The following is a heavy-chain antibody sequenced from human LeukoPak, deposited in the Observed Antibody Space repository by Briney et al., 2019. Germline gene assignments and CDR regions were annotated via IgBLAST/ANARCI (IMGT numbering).Heavy chain of an antibody. CDR3: AREGTNYDILTGSNYGMDV. CDR1: GFTFSSYA. Sequence: GGSLRLSCAASGFTFSSYAMHWVRQAPGKGLEWVAIISYDGSNKYYADSVKGRFTISRDNSKNTLYLQMNSLRAEDTAVYYCAREGTNYDILTGSNYGMDVWGQGTTVTVSS. V-gene: IGHV3-30*03. CDR2: ISYDGSNK. J-gene: IGHJ6*02. D-gene: IGHD3-9*01.